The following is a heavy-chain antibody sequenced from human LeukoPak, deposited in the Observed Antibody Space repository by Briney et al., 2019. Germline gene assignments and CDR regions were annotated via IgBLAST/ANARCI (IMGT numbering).Heavy chain of an antibody. J-gene: IGHJ6*04. Sequence: PEGSPRLSCAASGFTFSSYSMNWIRQAPGKGLEWVLSISSSSSYIYYADSVKGRFTISRDNAKNSLYLQMNSLRAEDTAVYYCAELGITMIGGVWGKGTTVTISS. CDR3: AELGITMIGGV. CDR2: ISSSSSYI. CDR1: GFTFSSYS. V-gene: IGHV3-21*01. D-gene: IGHD3-10*02.